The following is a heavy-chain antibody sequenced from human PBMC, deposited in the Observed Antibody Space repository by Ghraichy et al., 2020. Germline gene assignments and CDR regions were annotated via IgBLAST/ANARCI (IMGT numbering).Heavy chain of an antibody. Sequence: GGSLRLSCAASGFTFSSYSMNWVRQAPGKGLEWVSSISSSSSYIYYADSVKGRFTISRDNAKNSLYLQINSLRAEDTAVYYCARGRQVVPAPWADYYYYMGVWCKGSTVTVSS. V-gene: IGHV3-21*01. J-gene: IGHJ6*03. CDR2: ISSSSSYI. CDR3: ARGRQVVPAPWADYYYYMGV. D-gene: IGHD2-2*01. CDR1: GFTFSSYS.